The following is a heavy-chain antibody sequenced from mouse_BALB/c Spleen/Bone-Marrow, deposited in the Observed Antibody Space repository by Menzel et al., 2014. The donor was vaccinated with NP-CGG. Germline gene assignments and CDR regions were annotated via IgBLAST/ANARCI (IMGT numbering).Heavy chain of an antibody. CDR3: SRDYYDYYFDY. Sequence: EVQRVESGPELVKPGASVKISCTASGYSFTGYFMNWVMQSHGKSLEWIGRINPYNDDTFYNQKFKGKATLTVDKSSSTAHMELRSLASEDAAVYYCSRDYYDYYFDYWGQGTTLTVSS. D-gene: IGHD2-4*01. CDR1: GYSFTGYF. J-gene: IGHJ2*01. CDR2: INPYNDDT. V-gene: IGHV1-20*02.